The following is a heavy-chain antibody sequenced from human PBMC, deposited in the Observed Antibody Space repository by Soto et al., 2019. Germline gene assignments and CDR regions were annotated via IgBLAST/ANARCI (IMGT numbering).Heavy chain of an antibody. CDR1: GFTFSSYG. CDR3: AKDINDFWSGYYTGMDY. J-gene: IGHJ4*02. Sequence: GGSLRLSCAASGFTFSSYGMHWVRQAPGKGLEWVALISYDGSNKYYADSVKGRFTISRDNSKNTLYLQMNSLRAEDTAVYYCAKDINDFWSGYYTGMDYWGQGTLVTVS. CDR2: ISYDGSNK. V-gene: IGHV3-30*18. D-gene: IGHD3-3*01.